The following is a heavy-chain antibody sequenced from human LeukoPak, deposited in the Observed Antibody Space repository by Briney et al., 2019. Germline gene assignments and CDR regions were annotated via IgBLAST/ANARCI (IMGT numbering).Heavy chain of an antibody. CDR3: AGDSPGYLAYDS. Sequence: GGSLRLSCAASGFTFSTYWMTWVRQAPGKGPEWVANIKEDGSATYYVDSVKGRFTISRDNAKKSLYLQMNSLRAEDTAVYYCAGDSPGYLAYDSWGQGTPVTVSS. J-gene: IGHJ4*02. CDR2: IKEDGSAT. V-gene: IGHV3-7*04. CDR1: GFTFSTYW. D-gene: IGHD1-1*01.